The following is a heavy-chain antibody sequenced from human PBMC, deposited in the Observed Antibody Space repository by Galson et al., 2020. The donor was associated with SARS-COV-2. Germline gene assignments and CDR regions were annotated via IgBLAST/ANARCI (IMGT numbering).Heavy chain of an antibody. CDR2: ISPYNGDT. D-gene: IGHD5-18*01. CDR1: GYTFINYG. J-gene: IGHJ4*02. Sequence: ASVKVSCKASGYTFINYGISWVRQAPGQGLEWMGWISPYNGDTNYAQNVQGRVSTTDTSTMTADMELRSLRSDDTAVYYCARDFGNGYTYAFFEYWGQGTLVTVSS. CDR3: ARDFGNGYTYAFFEY. V-gene: IGHV1-18*01.